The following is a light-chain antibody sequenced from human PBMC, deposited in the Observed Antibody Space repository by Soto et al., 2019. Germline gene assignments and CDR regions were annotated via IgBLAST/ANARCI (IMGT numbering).Light chain of an antibody. CDR2: HAS. J-gene: IGKJ1*01. CDR3: QQYDNWPRT. Sequence: LLITQYPATLSVSPGETATLCCRASQRVGVNLAWYQQKPGQAPRLLIYHASTRATGIPARFSGSGSGTDFTLTISSLQSEDFAFFYCQQYDNWPRTFGQGTKVDIK. CDR1: QRVGVN. V-gene: IGKV3-15*01.